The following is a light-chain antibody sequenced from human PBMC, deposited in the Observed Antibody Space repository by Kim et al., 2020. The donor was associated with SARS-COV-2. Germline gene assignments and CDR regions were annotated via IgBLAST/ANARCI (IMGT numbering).Light chain of an antibody. CDR2: SNI. CDR3: ASWDDSLSGWV. Sequence: GQSVTISCSGTSSDIGSNTVTWYQQFPGTTPKLLIYSNIQRPSGVPDRFSGSKSGTSASLAISGLQSEDEADYYCASWDDSLSGWVFGEGTKLTVL. V-gene: IGLV1-44*01. J-gene: IGLJ3*02. CDR1: SSDIGSNT.